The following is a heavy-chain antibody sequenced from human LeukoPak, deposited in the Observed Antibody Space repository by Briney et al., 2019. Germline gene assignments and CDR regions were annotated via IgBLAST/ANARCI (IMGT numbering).Heavy chain of an antibody. J-gene: IGHJ5*02. CDR2: ISSSSSYI. D-gene: IGHD1-1*01. CDR1: GFTFSSYS. CDR3: ARDNSMEDTAWWFDP. Sequence: GGSLRLSCAASGFTFSSYSMNWVRQAPGKGLEWVSSISSSSSYIYYADSVKGRFTISRDNAKNSLYLQMNSLRSEDTAVYYCARDNSMEDTAWWFDPWGQGTLVTVSS. V-gene: IGHV3-21*04.